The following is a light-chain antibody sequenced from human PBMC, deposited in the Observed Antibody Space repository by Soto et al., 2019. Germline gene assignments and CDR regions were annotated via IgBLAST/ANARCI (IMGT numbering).Light chain of an antibody. J-gene: IGKJ1*01. Sequence: TVMTQSPATLSMFPGDRAALSCRASLNVATNMAWYQQKPGQAPRLLIYGASIRATGVPARFTGSGSGTEFTLTINNLQSEDFAVYYCHQYNTGLRTFGRGTRVEV. CDR2: GAS. CDR3: HQYNTGLRT. V-gene: IGKV3-15*01. CDR1: LNVATN.